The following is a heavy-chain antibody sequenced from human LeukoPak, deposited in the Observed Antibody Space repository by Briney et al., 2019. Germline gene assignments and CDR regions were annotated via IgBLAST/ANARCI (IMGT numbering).Heavy chain of an antibody. Sequence: SVKVSCKASGGTFSSYAISWVRQAPGQGLEWMGRIIPIFGTANYAQKFQGRVTITADKSTSTAYMELSSLRSEDTAVYYCASGSMPATSRYYYYYMDVWGKGTTVTVSS. CDR3: ASGSMPATSRYYYYYMDV. V-gene: IGHV1-69*06. D-gene: IGHD5-12*01. CDR2: IIPIFGTA. CDR1: GGTFSSYA. J-gene: IGHJ6*03.